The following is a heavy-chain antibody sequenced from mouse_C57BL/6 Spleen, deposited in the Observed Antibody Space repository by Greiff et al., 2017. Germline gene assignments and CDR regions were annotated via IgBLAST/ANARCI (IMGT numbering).Heavy chain of an antibody. Sequence: QVQLQQSGPGLVQPSQSLSITCTVSGFSLTSYGVHWVRQSPGKGLEWLGVIWSGGSTDYNAAFISRLSISKDNSKSQVFFKMNSLQADDTAIYYCARNWYYGSSYDWFAYWGQGTLVTVSA. J-gene: IGHJ3*01. CDR3: ARNWYYGSSYDWFAY. CDR1: GFSLTSYG. D-gene: IGHD1-1*01. CDR2: IWSGGST. V-gene: IGHV2-2*01.